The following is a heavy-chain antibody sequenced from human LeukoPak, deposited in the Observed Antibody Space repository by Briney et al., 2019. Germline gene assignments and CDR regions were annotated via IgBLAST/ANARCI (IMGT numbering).Heavy chain of an antibody. Sequence: ESGPTLVKPTQTLTLTCTFSGFSLSTNGLGAGWIRQPPGKALEWLGIIYWNDDILYSPSLSTRLTITKDTSRNQVVLTMTNMDPVDTATYYRAHRRPGAYTYFEYWGQGTLVTVSS. V-gene: IGHV2-5*01. D-gene: IGHD5-18*01. CDR3: AHRRPGAYTYFEY. CDR1: GFSLSTNGLG. J-gene: IGHJ4*02. CDR2: IYWNDDI.